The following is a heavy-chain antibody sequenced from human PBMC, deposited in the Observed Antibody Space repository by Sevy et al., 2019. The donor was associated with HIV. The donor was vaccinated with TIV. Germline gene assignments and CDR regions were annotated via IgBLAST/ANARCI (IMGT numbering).Heavy chain of an antibody. CDR1: GFTFGDYA. CDR3: TRLGFSSGWYHGAFDI. Sequence: GGSLRLSCTASGFTFGDYAMSWFRQAPGKGLEWVGFIRSKAYGGTTEHAASVKGRFTISRDDSKSIAYLQMNSLKTEDTAVYYCTRLGFSSGWYHGAFDIWGQGTMVTVSS. V-gene: IGHV3-49*03. J-gene: IGHJ3*02. D-gene: IGHD6-19*01. CDR2: IRSKAYGGTT.